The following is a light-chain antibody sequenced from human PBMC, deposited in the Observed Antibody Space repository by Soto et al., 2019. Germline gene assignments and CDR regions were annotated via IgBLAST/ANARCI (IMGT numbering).Light chain of an antibody. Sequence: DTVLTQSPGTLSLTSGERATLSCRASQSISGTYLAWYKQKPGQSPRLLIYSASTRAPGIPDRFRGSGSGTEFTLTISRLEPEDFEVYYCQHYGSSPSTFGRGTKVDIK. V-gene: IGKV3-20*01. CDR1: QSISGTY. J-gene: IGKJ1*01. CDR3: QHYGSSPST. CDR2: SAS.